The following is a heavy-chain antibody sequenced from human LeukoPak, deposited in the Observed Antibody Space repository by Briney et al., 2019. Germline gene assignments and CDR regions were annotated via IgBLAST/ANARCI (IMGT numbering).Heavy chain of an antibody. CDR2: TNSGGTST. Sequence: GGTLRLSCATSGFPFSDFSMSWGRQAPGHGLEGISTTNSGGTSTYYAESVKGRFTISRDNSKNTLYLQMSSLRVEDTAVYYCAKQSYARSLGEGGPGTLVSVSS. CDR1: GFPFSDFS. V-gene: IGHV3-23*01. J-gene: IGHJ4*02. D-gene: IGHD2-8*01. CDR3: AKQSYARSLGE.